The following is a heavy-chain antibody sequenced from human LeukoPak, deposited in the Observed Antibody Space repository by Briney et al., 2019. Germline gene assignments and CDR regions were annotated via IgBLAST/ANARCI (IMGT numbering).Heavy chain of an antibody. CDR1: GGSISGYF. Sequence: SGTLSLTCTVSGGSISGYFWSWLRQPPEKGLEWIAYIYYSGSTDYSPSLKSRVTISVDTSKNQFSLKLSSVTAADTAVYYCARGRDGYNLGFDYWGQGTLVTVSS. CDR3: ARGRDGYNLGFDY. CDR2: IYYSGST. J-gene: IGHJ4*02. D-gene: IGHD5-24*01. V-gene: IGHV4-59*01.